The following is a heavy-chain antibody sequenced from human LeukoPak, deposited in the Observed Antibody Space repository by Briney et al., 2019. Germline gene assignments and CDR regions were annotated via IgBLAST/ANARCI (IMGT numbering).Heavy chain of an antibody. V-gene: IGHV4-34*01. CDR1: AASFSNYY. Sequence: NASETLSLTCAVYAASFSNYYWSWPRHPPGKGLEWPGEINDSGRTNYNPLLMSRVPFSVATSKYQFSLRLTSVTATDSAVYYWARRWNYGRNYYIVVWGNGATVSVSS. CDR2: INDSGRT. J-gene: IGHJ6*03. D-gene: IGHD1-7*01. CDR3: ARRWNYGRNYYIVV.